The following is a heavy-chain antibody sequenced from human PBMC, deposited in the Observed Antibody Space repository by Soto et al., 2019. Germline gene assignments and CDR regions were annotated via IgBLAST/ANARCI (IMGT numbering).Heavy chain of an antibody. CDR1: GGTFSSYA. D-gene: IGHD3-10*01. CDR3: ASWGPYGSGSYYNVIRGNRYYYYYGMDV. Sequence: QVQLVQSGAEVKKPGSSVKVSCKASGGTFSSYAISWVRQAPGQGLEWMGGIIPIFGTANYAQKFEGRVTITADESTSTGCMELSSLRCEDPAVYYCASWGPYGSGSYYNVIRGNRYYYYYGMDVWGQGTTVTVSS. V-gene: IGHV1-69*01. CDR2: IIPIFGTA. J-gene: IGHJ6*02.